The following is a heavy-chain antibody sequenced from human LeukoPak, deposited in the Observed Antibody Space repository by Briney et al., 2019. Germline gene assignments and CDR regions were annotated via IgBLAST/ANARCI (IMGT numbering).Heavy chain of an antibody. CDR1: GGSINSYY. CDR3: ARAKRWRLEPNAFDI. J-gene: IGHJ3*02. V-gene: IGHV4-59*01. D-gene: IGHD5-24*01. Sequence: SETLSLTCTVSGGSINSYYWSWIRQPPGKGLEWIGYIYYSGSTNYNPSLKSRVTISVDTSKNQFSLKLSSVTAADTAVYYCARAKRWRLEPNAFDIWGQGTMVTVSS. CDR2: IYYSGST.